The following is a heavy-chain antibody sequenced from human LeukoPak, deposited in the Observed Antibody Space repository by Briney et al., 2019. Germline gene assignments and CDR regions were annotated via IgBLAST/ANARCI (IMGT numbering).Heavy chain of an antibody. CDR2: ISSSSTYK. D-gene: IGHD3-16*01. CDR3: VRRSSALAYYFVY. Sequence: GGSLRLSCAASGFTFNDYNMNWVRQTPGKGLEWVSSISSSSTYKYYADSVKGRFTISRDNTKNSLYLQIHSLTAEDTAVYYCVRRSSALAYYFVYWGQGTLVTVSS. J-gene: IGHJ4*02. CDR1: GFTFNDYN. V-gene: IGHV3-21*01.